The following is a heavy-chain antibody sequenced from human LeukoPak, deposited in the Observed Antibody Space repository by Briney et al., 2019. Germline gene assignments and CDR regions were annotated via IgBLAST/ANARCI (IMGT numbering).Heavy chain of an antibody. D-gene: IGHD4-23*01. Sequence: SETLSLTCTVSGGSISRYYWSWIRQPPGKGLEWIGYVYYSGSTNYNPSLKSRVTISVDTSKNQFSLKLSSVTAADTAVYYCARGDNTVVTPFFYYYMDVWGKGTTVTVSS. CDR1: GGSISRYY. CDR2: VYYSGST. J-gene: IGHJ6*03. V-gene: IGHV4-59*01. CDR3: ARGDNTVVTPFFYYYMDV.